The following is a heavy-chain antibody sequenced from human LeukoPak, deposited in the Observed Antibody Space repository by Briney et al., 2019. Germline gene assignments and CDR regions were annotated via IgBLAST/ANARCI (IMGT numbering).Heavy chain of an antibody. CDR1: GYTFTNYA. V-gene: IGHV7-4-1*02. J-gene: IGHJ5*01. CDR3: ARAYQPLGGLSFPDS. Sequence: ASVKVSCKASGYTFTNYAMNWVRQAPGQGLEWMGWINPNPGNPAYAQGFTGRFVFSLGTSVTTTYLQISGLKAEDTAVYYCARAYQPLGGLSFPDSWGQGTLVTVSS. D-gene: IGHD3-16*02. CDR2: INPNPGNP.